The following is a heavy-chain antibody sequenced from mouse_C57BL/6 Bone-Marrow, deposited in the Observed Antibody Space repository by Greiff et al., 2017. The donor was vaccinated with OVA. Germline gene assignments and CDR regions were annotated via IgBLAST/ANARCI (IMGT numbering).Heavy chain of an antibody. D-gene: IGHD2-2*01. J-gene: IGHJ2*01. Sequence: EVQLQQSGTVLARPGASVKMSCKTSGYTFTSYWMHWVKQRPGQGLEWIGAIYPGNSDTSYNQKFKGKAKLTAVTSASTAYMELSSLTKKDEAVYYCTSYGYDSYYFDYWGQGTTLTVSS. CDR2: IYPGNSDT. CDR1: GYTFTSYW. V-gene: IGHV1-5*01. CDR3: TSYGYDSYYFDY.